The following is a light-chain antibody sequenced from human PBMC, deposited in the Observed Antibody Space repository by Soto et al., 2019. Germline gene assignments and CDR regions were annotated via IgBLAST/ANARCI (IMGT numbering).Light chain of an antibody. CDR2: TTS. Sequence: DIQMTQSPTSLSASVGDRVTITCRASQNINNYLNWYQHKPGKAPKVLIYTTSTLQVGVPSRFSGSGSGTDFTLTINGLQPEDSATYYCQQRYSDVSFGGGTRVE. CDR3: QQRYSDVS. J-gene: IGKJ4*01. CDR1: QNINNY. V-gene: IGKV1-39*01.